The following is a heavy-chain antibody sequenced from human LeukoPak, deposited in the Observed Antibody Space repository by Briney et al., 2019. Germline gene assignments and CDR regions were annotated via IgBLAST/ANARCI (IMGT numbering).Heavy chain of an antibody. CDR3: ARDLATYPTRITIFGVVPDY. J-gene: IGHJ4*02. Sequence: GGSLRLSCAASGFTFSSYWMSWVRQAPGKGLEWVANIKQDGSEKYYVESVTGRFTISRDNAKNSLYLQMNRLRAEHTAVYSCARDLATYPTRITIFGVVPDYWGQGTLVTVSS. V-gene: IGHV3-7*03. CDR2: IKQDGSEK. D-gene: IGHD3-3*01. CDR1: GFTFSSYW.